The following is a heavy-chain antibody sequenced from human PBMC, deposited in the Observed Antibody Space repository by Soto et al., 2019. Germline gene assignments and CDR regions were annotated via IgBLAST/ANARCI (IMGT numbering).Heavy chain of an antibody. J-gene: IGHJ4*02. CDR3: ARGGLIAARREFDY. D-gene: IGHD6-6*01. Sequence: GASVKVSCKVSGYTLTELSMHWVRQAPGKGLEWMGGFDPEDGETIYAQKFQGRVTMTEDTSTDTAYMELSSLRSEDTAVYYCARGGLIAARREFDYWGQGPLVTVSS. CDR2: FDPEDGET. V-gene: IGHV1-24*01. CDR1: GYTLTELS.